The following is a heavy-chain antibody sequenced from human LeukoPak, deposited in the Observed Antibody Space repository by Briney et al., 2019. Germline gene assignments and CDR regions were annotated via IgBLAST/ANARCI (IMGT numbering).Heavy chain of an antibody. V-gene: IGHV1-18*01. CDR2: ITAYNGNT. CDR1: GYTFTSYG. CDR3: ARGGGFGELLHVYLDS. Sequence: SVKASCKASGYTFTSYGIGWVRHAPGQGHEWMGWITAYNGNTNYAQTLQGRGTMTTGASTSTGYMELRSLRSDDTAVYYCARGGGFGELLHVYLDSWGQGTLVTVSS. J-gene: IGHJ4*02. D-gene: IGHD3-10*01.